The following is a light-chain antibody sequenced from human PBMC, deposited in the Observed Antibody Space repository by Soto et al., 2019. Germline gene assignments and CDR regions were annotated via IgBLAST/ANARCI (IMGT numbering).Light chain of an antibody. CDR3: QQYNNWART. CDR2: GAS. CDR1: QSIRYD. J-gene: IGKJ1*01. V-gene: IGKV3-15*01. Sequence: ELVLTQSPGTLSVSPGERATLSCRASQSIRYDLAWYQQRFGQAPRLLIDGASTRATGVPASLSGSGYGTDVTLTIGGRRSEDSAVYYCQQYNNWARTFGQGTKVDIK.